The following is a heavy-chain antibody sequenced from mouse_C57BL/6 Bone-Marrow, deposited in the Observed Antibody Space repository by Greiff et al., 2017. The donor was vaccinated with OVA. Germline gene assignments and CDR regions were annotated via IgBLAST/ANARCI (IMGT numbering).Heavy chain of an antibody. CDR2: INPNNGGT. J-gene: IGHJ3*01. V-gene: IGHV1-26*01. CDR3: ARRSLFAY. Sequence: VQLQQSGPELVKPGASVKISCKASGYTFTDYYMNWVKQSHGKSLEWIGDINPNNGGTSYNQKFKGKATLTVDKSSSTAYMELRSLTSEDSAVYYCARRSLFAYWGQGTLVTVSA. CDR1: GYTFTDYY.